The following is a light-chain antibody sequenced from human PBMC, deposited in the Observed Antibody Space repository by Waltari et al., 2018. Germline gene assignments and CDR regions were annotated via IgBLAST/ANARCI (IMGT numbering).Light chain of an antibody. CDR1: QTVRTTY. CDR2: GAS. Sequence: EIVLTQSPGTLSLSPGERATLSCRASQTVRTTYLAWCQQKPGQAPTLLIYGASSRATGIPDRVSGSESGTDFSLTISSLEPEDFAVYYCQQYDISPLTFGGGTKVEIK. V-gene: IGKV3-20*01. J-gene: IGKJ4*01. CDR3: QQYDISPLT.